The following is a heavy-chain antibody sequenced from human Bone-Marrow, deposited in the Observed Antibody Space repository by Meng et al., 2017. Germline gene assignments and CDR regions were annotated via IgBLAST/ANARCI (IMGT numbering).Heavy chain of an antibody. J-gene: IGHJ4*02. V-gene: IGHV3-11*04. Sequence: GESLKISCAASGFTFSDYYMSWIRQAPGKGLEWVSYISSSGSTIYYADSVKGRFTISRDNAKNSLYLQMNSLRAEDTAVYYCASLRGYSGYDYYWGQGTLVTVSS. D-gene: IGHD5-12*01. CDR3: ASLRGYSGYDYY. CDR1: GFTFSDYY. CDR2: ISSSGSTI.